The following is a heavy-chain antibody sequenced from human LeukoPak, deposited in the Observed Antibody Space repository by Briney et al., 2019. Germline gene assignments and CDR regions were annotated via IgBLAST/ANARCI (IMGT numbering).Heavy chain of an antibody. J-gene: IGHJ5*02. D-gene: IGHD4-23*01. CDR2: IYYTGVT. CDR3: ARERSSSGGHSWFDP. V-gene: IGHV4-39*07. CDR1: GGYIITSGHY. Sequence: SETLSLTCTVSGGYIITSGHYWGWIRQPPGKGLEWIGSIYYTGVTSTNPFFRSRMSVSVDTSKNQFSLNLTSVTAADAAVYYCARERSSSGGHSWFDPWGQGTLVTLSS.